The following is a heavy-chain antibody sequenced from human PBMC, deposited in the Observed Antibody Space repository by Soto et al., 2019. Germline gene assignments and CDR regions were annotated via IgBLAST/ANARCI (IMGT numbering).Heavy chain of an antibody. D-gene: IGHD6-6*01. V-gene: IGHV4-61*01. CDR1: GGSVSSGSYY. CDR2: TYYSGST. Sequence: QVQLQESGPGLVKPSETLSLTCTVSGGSVSSGSYYWSWIRQPPGKGLEWMGDTYYSGSTNYNPSLKSRVTISVDTSKNQFSLKLSSVTAADTAVYYCARETSRVAARPYYYGMDVWGQGTTVTVSS. J-gene: IGHJ6*02. CDR3: ARETSRVAARPYYYGMDV.